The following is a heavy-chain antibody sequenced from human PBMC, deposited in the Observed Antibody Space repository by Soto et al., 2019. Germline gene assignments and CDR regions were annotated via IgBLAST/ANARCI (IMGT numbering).Heavy chain of an antibody. V-gene: IGHV4-59*01. CDR1: GASSSNYR. CDR2: ICYSGT. Sequence: SETLALTCAVSGASSSNYRWNWIRQPPGKGLEWIGYICYSGTYYNPSLTSRVSMSLDTSKTQFSLNLKSVNTSDTAVYFCALGGFNHGRPFDFWGHGTQVTVSS. J-gene: IGHJ4*01. D-gene: IGHD3-16*01. CDR3: ALGGFNHGRPFDF.